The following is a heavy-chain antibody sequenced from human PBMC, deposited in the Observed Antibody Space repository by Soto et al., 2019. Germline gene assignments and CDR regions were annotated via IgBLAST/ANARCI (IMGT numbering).Heavy chain of an antibody. D-gene: IGHD1-20*01. Sequence: QVQLQESGPGLVKPSQTLSLTCTVSGGSIGSGDDFWTWIRQPPGKGLEWIGYMYYSGSTYYNPSPKSRLTMSVDTSKNQFSLKLSSVTAADTAVYYCARDRAKWKDYYYYGMDVWGQGTTVTVSS. CDR2: MYYSGST. V-gene: IGHV4-30-4*01. J-gene: IGHJ6*02. CDR1: GGSIGSGDDF. CDR3: ARDRAKWKDYYYYGMDV.